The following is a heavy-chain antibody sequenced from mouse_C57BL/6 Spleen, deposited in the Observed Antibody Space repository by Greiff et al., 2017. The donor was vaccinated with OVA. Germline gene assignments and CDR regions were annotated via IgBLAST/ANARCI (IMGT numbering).Heavy chain of an antibody. V-gene: IGHV1-50*01. CDR1: GYTFTSYW. CDR2: IDPSDSYT. Sequence: QVQLQQPGAELVKPGASVKLSCKASGYTFTSYWMQWVKQRPGQGLEWIGEIDPSDSYTNYNQKFKGKATLTVDTSSSTAYMQLSSLTSEDSAVYYCARYDYGSSRDYWGQGTTLTVSS. CDR3: ARYDYGSSRDY. J-gene: IGHJ2*01. D-gene: IGHD1-1*01.